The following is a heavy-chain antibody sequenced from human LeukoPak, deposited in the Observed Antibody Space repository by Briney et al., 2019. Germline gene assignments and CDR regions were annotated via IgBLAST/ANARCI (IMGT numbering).Heavy chain of an antibody. CDR1: GFTFSSYG. J-gene: IGHJ4*02. D-gene: IGHD5-24*01. V-gene: IGHV3-48*04. CDR3: VRGDGYNGFDY. Sequence: GGSLRLSCAASGFTFSSYGMHWVRQAPGKGLEWVSFISNDGNTLYYADSVRGRFTISSDNAKNSLYLQMSSLRAEDTAVYYCVRGDGYNGFDYWGQGTLVTVSS. CDR2: ISNDGNTL.